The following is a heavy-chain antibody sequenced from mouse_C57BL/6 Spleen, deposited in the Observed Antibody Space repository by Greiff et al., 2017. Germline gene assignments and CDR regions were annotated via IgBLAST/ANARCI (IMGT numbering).Heavy chain of an antibody. J-gene: IGHJ2*01. CDR3: AMGATDYSNSYYFDY. V-gene: IGHV1-69*01. CDR1: GYTFTSYW. Sequence: VQLQQPGAELVMPGASVKLSCKASGYTFTSYWMHWVKQRPGQGLEWIGEIDPSDSYTNYNQKFKGKSTLTVDKSSSTAYMQLSSLTSEDSAVYYCAMGATDYSNSYYFDYWGQGTTLTVSS. CDR2: IDPSDSYT. D-gene: IGHD2-5*01.